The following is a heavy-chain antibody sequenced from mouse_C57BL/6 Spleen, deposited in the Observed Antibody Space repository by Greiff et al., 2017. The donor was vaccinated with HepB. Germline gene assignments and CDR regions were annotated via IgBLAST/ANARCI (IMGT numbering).Heavy chain of an antibody. CDR3: AHGKRFAY. J-gene: IGHJ3*01. D-gene: IGHD2-1*01. V-gene: IGHV1-50*01. Sequence: QVQLKQPGAELVKPGASVKLSCKASGYTFTSYWMQWVKQRPGQGLEWIGEIDPSDSYTNYNQKFKGKATLTVDTSSSTAYMQLSSLTSEDSAVYYCAHGKRFAYWGQGTLVTVSA. CDR1: GYTFTSYW. CDR2: IDPSDSYT.